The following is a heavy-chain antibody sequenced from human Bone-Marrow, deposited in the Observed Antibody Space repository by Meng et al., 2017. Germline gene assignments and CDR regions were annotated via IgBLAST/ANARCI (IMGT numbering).Heavy chain of an antibody. CDR3: ARVTNYYDSSGYPPIPDY. D-gene: IGHD3-22*01. CDR1: GGSISSGGYY. Sequence: LQERGPVLVNPSHALSLTCTVSGGSISSGGYYCSWIRQHPGKGLEWIGYIYYSGSTYYNPSLKSRVTISVDTSKNQFSLKLSSVTAADTAVYYCARVTNYYDSSGYPPIPDYWGQGTLVTVSS. V-gene: IGHV4-31*03. J-gene: IGHJ4*02. CDR2: IYYSGST.